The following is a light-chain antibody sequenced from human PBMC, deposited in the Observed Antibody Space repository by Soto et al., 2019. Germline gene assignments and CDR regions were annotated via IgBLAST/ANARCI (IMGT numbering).Light chain of an antibody. J-gene: IGKJ1*01. Sequence: EVMMSQSPATLSVNPGERATLSCRASQSVSSNLAWYQQKPGQAPRLLIYGASTRATGIPARFSGSGSGTEFTLTISSLQSEDFAVYYCQQYNNWPQTFGQGTKVAIK. CDR2: GAS. CDR3: QQYNNWPQT. V-gene: IGKV3-15*01. CDR1: QSVSSN.